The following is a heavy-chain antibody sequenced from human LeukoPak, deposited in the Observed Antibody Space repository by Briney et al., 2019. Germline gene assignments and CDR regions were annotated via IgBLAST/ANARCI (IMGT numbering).Heavy chain of an antibody. CDR1: GGCISSGGYY. J-gene: IGHJ4*02. V-gene: IGHV4-31*03. CDR3: ARGGGDADAIDY. D-gene: IGHD2-21*02. CDR2: IYYSGST. Sequence: PSETLSLTCTVSGGCISSGGYYWSWIRQHPGKGLEWIGYIYYSGSTYYNPSLKSRVTISVDTSKNQFSLKLSSVTAADTAVYYCARGGGDADAIDYWGQGTLVTVSS.